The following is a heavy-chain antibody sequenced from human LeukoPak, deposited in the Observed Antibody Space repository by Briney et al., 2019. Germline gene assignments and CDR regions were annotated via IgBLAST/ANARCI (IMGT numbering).Heavy chain of an antibody. CDR1: GGSISSSNW. Sequence: SETLSLTCAVSGGSISSSNWWSWVRQPPGKGLEWIGYIYYSGSTYYNPSLKSRVSISVDTSKNQFSLKLSSVTAADTAVYYCARVNWILDYWGQGTLVTVSS. CDR3: ARVNWILDY. V-gene: IGHV4-4*02. CDR2: IYYSGST. J-gene: IGHJ4*02. D-gene: IGHD1-1*01.